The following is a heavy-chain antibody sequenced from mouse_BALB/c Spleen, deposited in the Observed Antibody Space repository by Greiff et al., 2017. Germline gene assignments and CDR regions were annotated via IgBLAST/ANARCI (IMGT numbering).Heavy chain of an antibody. J-gene: IGHJ3*01. D-gene: IGHD2-4*01. CDR3: ARDGYDYGFAY. Sequence: EVMLVESGGGLVKPGGSLKLSCAASGFTFSSYAMSWVRQTPEKRLEWVASISSGGSTYYPDSVKGRFTISRDNARNILYLQMSSLRSEDTAMYYCARDGYDYGFAYWGQGTLVTVSA. CDR2: ISSGGST. V-gene: IGHV5-6-5*01. CDR1: GFTFSSYA.